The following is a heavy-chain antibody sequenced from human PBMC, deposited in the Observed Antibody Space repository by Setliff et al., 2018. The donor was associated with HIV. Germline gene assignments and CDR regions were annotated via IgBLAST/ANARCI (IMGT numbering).Heavy chain of an antibody. D-gene: IGHD3-3*01. J-gene: IGHJ4*02. CDR3: AKELGFWSGYSGPPLAY. Sequence: PGGSLRLSCAASGFTFSNYKFNWVRQAPGRGLEWVSSISIGSGGAIDYADSVQCRFTISRDNSKNTLYLQMNRLRAEDPAVYYCAKELGFWSGYSGPPLAYWGQGTLVTVSS. CDR1: GFTFSNYK. V-gene: IGHV3-21*01. CDR2: ISIGSGGAI.